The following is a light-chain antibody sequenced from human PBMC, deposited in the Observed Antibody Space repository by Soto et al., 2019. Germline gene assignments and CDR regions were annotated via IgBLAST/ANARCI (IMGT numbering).Light chain of an antibody. CDR1: QSVSSSY. J-gene: IGKJ1*01. Sequence: EIVLTQSPGTLSLSPGERATLSCRASQSVSSSYLAWYQQKPGQAPRLLIYGASSRATGIADRFSCSGSRTDFTLTISRLEPEAFAVYYCQQYGSSPQTFGQGTKVEIK. CDR2: GAS. CDR3: QQYGSSPQT. V-gene: IGKV3-20*01.